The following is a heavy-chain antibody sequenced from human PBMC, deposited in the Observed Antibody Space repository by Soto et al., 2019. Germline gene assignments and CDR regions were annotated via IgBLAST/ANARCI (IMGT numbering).Heavy chain of an antibody. J-gene: IGHJ5*02. Sequence: GGSLRLSCAASGFTFSSYWMSWVRQAPGKGLEWVANIMQDGSEKYYVDSAKGRFTISRDNAKNSLYLQMDSLRAEDTDVYYCARHYCSGDTCFFDPWGQGTLVTVSS. CDR1: GFTFSSYW. CDR2: IMQDGSEK. V-gene: IGHV3-7*01. CDR3: ARHYCSGDTCFFDP. D-gene: IGHD2-15*01.